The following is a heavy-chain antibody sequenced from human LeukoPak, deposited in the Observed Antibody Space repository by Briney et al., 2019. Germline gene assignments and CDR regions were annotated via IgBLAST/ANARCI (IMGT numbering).Heavy chain of an antibody. CDR3: ARRRRGTMVRGANNWFDP. Sequence: SETLSLTCAVYGGSFSGYYWSWIRQPPGKGLEWIGEINHSGSTNYNPSLKSRVTISVDTSKNQFSLKLSSVTAADTAVYYCARRRRGTMVRGANNWFDPWGQGTLVTVSS. J-gene: IGHJ5*02. CDR2: INHSGST. V-gene: IGHV4-34*01. D-gene: IGHD3-10*01. CDR1: GGSFSGYY.